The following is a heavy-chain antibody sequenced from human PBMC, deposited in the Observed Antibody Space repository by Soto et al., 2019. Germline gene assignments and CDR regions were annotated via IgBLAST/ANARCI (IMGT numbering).Heavy chain of an antibody. V-gene: IGHV3-23*01. Sequence: PGGSLRLSCAASGFTFSSYAMSWVRQAPGKGLEWVSAISGSGGSTYYADSVKGRFTISRDNAKNSLYLQMNSLRAEDTAVYYCAKDMDYSNDGQLDYFDYWGQGTLVTVSS. CDR3: AKDMDYSNDGQLDYFDY. J-gene: IGHJ4*02. D-gene: IGHD4-4*01. CDR2: ISGSGGST. CDR1: GFTFSSYA.